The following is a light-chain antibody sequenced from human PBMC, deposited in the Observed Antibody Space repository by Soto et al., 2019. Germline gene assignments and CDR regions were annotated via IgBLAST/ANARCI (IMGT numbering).Light chain of an antibody. Sequence: DIQMTQSPSSLSASVGDRVTITCRASQGISNYLAWYQQKPGKVPKLLIYAASTLQSGVPSRFSGSGSGTDFTLTISSLQPEDVATYYYQKYNSAPALPFGGGTKVEIK. V-gene: IGKV1-27*01. CDR3: QKYNSAPALP. CDR1: QGISNY. J-gene: IGKJ4*01. CDR2: AAS.